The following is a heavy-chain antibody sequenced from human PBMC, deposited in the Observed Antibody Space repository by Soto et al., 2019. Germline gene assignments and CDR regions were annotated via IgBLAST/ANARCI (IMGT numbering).Heavy chain of an antibody. CDR2: IYNSVNT. D-gene: IGHD7-27*01. CDR3: ARGPSGDKVDN. V-gene: IGHV4-30-4*01. CDR1: GGSISSDYYC. Sequence: QVQLQESGPGLVKPSQTLSLTCTVSGGSISSDYYCWSWIRQSPGKGLEWIGNIYNSVNTYSNPSLSSRVTISVDTSKNHLSLKLTSVTAADTAVYYCARGPSGDKVDNWGQGTLVTVSS. J-gene: IGHJ4*02.